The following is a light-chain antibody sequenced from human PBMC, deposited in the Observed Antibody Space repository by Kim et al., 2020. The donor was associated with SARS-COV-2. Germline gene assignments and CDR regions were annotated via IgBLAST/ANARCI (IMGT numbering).Light chain of an antibody. CDR3: QSYDSSLSGWV. CDR1: SSKSGAGYD. Sequence: RVTICGTGSSSKSGAGYDVHWYQQPPGTAPELLIYGDTGRPSGVPDRFSGSKSGTSTSLAITGLQAEDEADYYCQSYDSSLSGWVFGGGTKLTVL. V-gene: IGLV1-40*01. J-gene: IGLJ3*02. CDR2: GDT.